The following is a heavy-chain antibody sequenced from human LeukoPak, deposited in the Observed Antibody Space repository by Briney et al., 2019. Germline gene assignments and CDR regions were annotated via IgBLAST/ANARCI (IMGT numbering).Heavy chain of an antibody. Sequence: NPSETLSLTCAVSGGSISSGGYSWSWIRQPPGKGLEWIGYIYHSGSTYYNPSLKSRVTISVDRSKNQFSLKLSSVTAADTAVYYCARDLDSSGWYEYAYWGQGTLVTVSS. V-gene: IGHV4-30-2*01. J-gene: IGHJ4*02. CDR3: ARDLDSSGWYEYAY. D-gene: IGHD6-19*01. CDR2: IYHSGST. CDR1: GGSISSGGYS.